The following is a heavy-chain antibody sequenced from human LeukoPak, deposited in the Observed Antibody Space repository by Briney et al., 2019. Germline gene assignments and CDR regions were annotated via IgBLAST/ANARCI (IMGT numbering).Heavy chain of an antibody. Sequence: PGGSLRLSCAAPGFTFSNYAMHWVRQAPGKGLEWVAVISYAGSNKYYADSVKGRFTISRDKSKNTLYLQMNSLRVDDTAVYYCARAAGMDVWGQGTTVTVSS. J-gene: IGHJ6*02. CDR2: ISYAGSNK. CDR1: GFTFSNYA. V-gene: IGHV3-30*04. CDR3: ARAAGMDV.